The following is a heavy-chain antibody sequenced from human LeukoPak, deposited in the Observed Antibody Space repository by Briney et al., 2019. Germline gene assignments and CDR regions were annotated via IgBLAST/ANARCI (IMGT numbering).Heavy chain of an antibody. Sequence: ASVNVSCKASGYTFTGYYMHWVRQAPGQGLEWMGWINPNSGGTNYAQKFQGRVTMTRDTSISTAYMELSRLRSDDTAVYYCARSAFVVGSSSGWYLGYWGQGTLVTVSP. D-gene: IGHD6-19*01. V-gene: IGHV1-2*02. CDR3: ARSAFVVGSSSGWYLGY. CDR1: GYTFTGYY. CDR2: INPNSGGT. J-gene: IGHJ4*02.